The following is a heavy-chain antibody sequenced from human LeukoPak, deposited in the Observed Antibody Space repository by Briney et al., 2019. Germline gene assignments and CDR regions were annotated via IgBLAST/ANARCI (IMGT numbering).Heavy chain of an antibody. Sequence: SETLSLTCTVSGGSTRSSSYYWGWIRQPPGEGLEWIGSIYYSGSTNYKPSLRSRVTISVDTSKNQFSLKLSSVTAADTAVYYCASHAGSCYTYSFDYWGQGTLVTVSS. J-gene: IGHJ4*02. CDR1: GGSTRSSSYY. CDR2: IYYSGST. CDR3: ASHAGSCYTYSFDY. V-gene: IGHV4-39*01. D-gene: IGHD2-15*01.